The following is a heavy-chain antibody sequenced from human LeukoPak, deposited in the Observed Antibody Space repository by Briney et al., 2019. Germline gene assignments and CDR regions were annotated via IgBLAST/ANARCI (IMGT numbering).Heavy chain of an antibody. D-gene: IGHD1-26*01. CDR1: GFTFSSYG. Sequence: PGGSLRLSCAASGFTFSSYGMHWVRQAPGKGLEWVAFIRYDGSNKYYADSVKGRFTISRDNSKNTLYLQMNSLRAEDTAVYYCARDMGVVGATDYWGQGTLVTVSS. CDR2: IRYDGSNK. CDR3: ARDMGVVGATDY. V-gene: IGHV3-30*02. J-gene: IGHJ4*02.